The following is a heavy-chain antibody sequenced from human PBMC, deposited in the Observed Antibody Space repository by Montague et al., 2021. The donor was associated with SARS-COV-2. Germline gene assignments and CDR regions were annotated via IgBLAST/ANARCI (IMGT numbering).Heavy chain of an antibody. CDR2: IFYSGIT. CDR1: GGSISSSSYY. V-gene: IGHV4-39*01. J-gene: IGHJ3*02. D-gene: IGHD3-10*01. Sequence: SETLSLTCTVSGGSISSSSYYWGWIRQPPGKGLEWIGNIFYSGITYYNPPLKSRVTISVDTSKNQFSLKLNSVTAADTAVYYCASFCMARGVCPGVGAFDIWGQGTMVTVAS. CDR3: ASFCMARGVCPGVGAFDI.